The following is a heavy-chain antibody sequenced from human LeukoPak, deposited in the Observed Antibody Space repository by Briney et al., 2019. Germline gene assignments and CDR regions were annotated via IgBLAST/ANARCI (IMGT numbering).Heavy chain of an antibody. J-gene: IGHJ3*02. V-gene: IGHV3-30*18. CDR1: GFTFGSYR. CDR2: ISYDGSNK. Sequence: GRSLRLSCAASGFTFGSYRMHWVRQAPGKGLEWVAVISYDGSNKYYADSVKGRFTISRDNSKNTLYLQMNSLRAEDTAVYYCAKVGGSGGASDIWGQGTMVTVSS. CDR3: AKVGGSGGASDI. D-gene: IGHD6-25*01.